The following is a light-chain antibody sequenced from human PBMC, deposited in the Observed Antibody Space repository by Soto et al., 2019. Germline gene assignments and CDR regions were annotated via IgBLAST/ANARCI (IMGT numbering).Light chain of an antibody. CDR1: RILVYGDGNTY. V-gene: IGKV2-30*01. CDR3: MQNSHWPGT. CDR2: KVS. J-gene: IGKJ1*01. Sequence: DFVLTQSPLSLPVTPGQPSSISFRSGRILVYGDGNTYLNWFQQRPGQSPRRLIFKVSHRDSGVPDRLSGSGSGTNFTLKISRVEVEDVGLYYCMQNSHWPGTFGQGTKVDTK.